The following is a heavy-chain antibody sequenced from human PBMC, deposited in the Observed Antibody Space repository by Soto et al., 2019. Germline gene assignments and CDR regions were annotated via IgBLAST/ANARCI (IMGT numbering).Heavy chain of an antibody. CDR1: GFTFSSYA. Sequence: GGALRLSCSASGFTFSSYAMHWVRQAPGKGLEYVSAISSNGGSTYDADSVKGRFTISRDNSKNTLYLQMSSLRAEDTAVYYCVKGESPQLGNHNWFDPWGQGTLVTVSS. V-gene: IGHV3-64D*06. D-gene: IGHD6-6*01. J-gene: IGHJ5*02. CDR2: ISSNGGST. CDR3: VKGESPQLGNHNWFDP.